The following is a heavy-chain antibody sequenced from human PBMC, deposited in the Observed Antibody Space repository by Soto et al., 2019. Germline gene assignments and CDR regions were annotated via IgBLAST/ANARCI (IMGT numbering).Heavy chain of an antibody. V-gene: IGHV1-8*02. D-gene: IGHD3-3*01. CDR1: GGTFSNYA. CDR3: ARERKFDFWRKGLDV. Sequence: ASVKVSCKSSGGTFSNYAVSWVLQAPGQGLEWLGWMVPSSGSTGYAQNFKGRITMTRNISRNTAHMELSSLQSEDTAVYYCARERKFDFWRKGLDVWGQGTTVTVSS. J-gene: IGHJ6*02. CDR2: MVPSSGST.